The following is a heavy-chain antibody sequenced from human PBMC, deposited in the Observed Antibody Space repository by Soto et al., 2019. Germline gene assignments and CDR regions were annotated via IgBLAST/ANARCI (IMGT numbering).Heavy chain of an antibody. CDR1: GGSFSGYY. CDR3: ARPYYYDSSGLGLYY. D-gene: IGHD3-22*01. J-gene: IGHJ4*02. V-gene: IGHV4-34*01. CDR2: INHSGST. Sequence: QVQLQQWGAGLLKPSETLSLTCAVYGGSFSGYYWSWIRQPPGKGLEWIGEINHSGSTNYNPSLTSRVTTSVDTSKNHFSLKPSSVTAADTAVYYCARPYYYDSSGLGLYYWGQGTLVTVSS.